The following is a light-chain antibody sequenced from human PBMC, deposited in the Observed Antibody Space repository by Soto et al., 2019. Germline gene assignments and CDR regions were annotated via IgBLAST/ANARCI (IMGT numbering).Light chain of an antibody. V-gene: IGKV3-11*01. Sequence: LTQSPATLSLSPGERATLSCRASPSVSNSLAWYQHKPGQAPRLLIYDAFNRATGVPTRFSGSGSGTDFTLTISSLEPEDFSVYYCQQRYDWPVTFGQGTRLEIK. J-gene: IGKJ5*01. CDR2: DAF. CDR3: QQRYDWPVT. CDR1: PSVSNS.